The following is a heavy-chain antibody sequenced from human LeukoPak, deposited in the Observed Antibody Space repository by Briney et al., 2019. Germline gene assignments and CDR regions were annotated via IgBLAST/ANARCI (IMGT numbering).Heavy chain of an antibody. D-gene: IGHD2-2*03. V-gene: IGHV4-39*01. Sequence: SETLSLTCTVSGVSIRSTSYYWDWIRQPPGKGLEWIGSIYFSGNTYYNPSLKTRVTISIDTSKNQFSLKLTSVTAADTAIFYCASGYFVHTFDFWGQGTLGTVSS. CDR1: GVSIRSTSYY. CDR2: IYFSGNT. CDR3: ASGYFVHTFDF. J-gene: IGHJ4*02.